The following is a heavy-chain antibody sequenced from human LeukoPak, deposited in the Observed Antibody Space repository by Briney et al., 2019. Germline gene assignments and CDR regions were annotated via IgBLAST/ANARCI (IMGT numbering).Heavy chain of an antibody. Sequence: SETLSLTCVVYGGSFSGYYWSWIRQPPGKGLEWIGEINHSGSTNYNPSLKSRVTISVDTSKNQFSLKLSSVTAADTAVYYCARHTTEMATILFDYWGQGTLVTVSS. J-gene: IGHJ4*02. D-gene: IGHD5-24*01. CDR1: GGSFSGYY. CDR2: INHSGST. CDR3: ARHTTEMATILFDY. V-gene: IGHV4-34*01.